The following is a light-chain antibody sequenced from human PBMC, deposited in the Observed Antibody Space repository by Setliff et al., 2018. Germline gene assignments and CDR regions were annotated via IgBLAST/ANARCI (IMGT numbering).Light chain of an antibody. CDR1: SSNIGAGYD. CDR2: GNS. V-gene: IGLV1-40*01. CDR3: QSYGSSLSGSGV. J-gene: IGLJ1*01. Sequence: KRGTISCTGSSSNIGAGYDVHWYQQLPGTAPKLLIYGNSNRPSGVRDRFSGSKSGTSASLAITGLQAEDEVDYYCQSYGSSLSGSGVFGTGTKGTVL.